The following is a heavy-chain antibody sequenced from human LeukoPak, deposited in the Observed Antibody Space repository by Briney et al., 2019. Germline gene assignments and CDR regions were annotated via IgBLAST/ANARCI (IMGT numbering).Heavy chain of an antibody. Sequence: GGSLRLSCAASGFTFSSYAMSWVRQAPGKGLEWVSAISGSGGSTYYADSVKGRFTISRDNSKNTLYLQMNSLRAEDTAVYYCAKDFDLSSTFRQLGEGWFDPWGQGTLVTVSS. J-gene: IGHJ5*02. V-gene: IGHV3-23*01. CDR3: AKDFDLSSTFRQLGEGWFDP. CDR1: GFTFSSYA. D-gene: IGHD6-6*01. CDR2: ISGSGGST.